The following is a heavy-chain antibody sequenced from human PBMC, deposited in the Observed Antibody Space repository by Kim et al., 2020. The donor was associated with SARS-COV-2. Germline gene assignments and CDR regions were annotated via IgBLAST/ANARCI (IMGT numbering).Heavy chain of an antibody. J-gene: IGHJ5*02. CDR3: VRLSSGYRNWFDP. V-gene: IGHV5-51*01. Sequence: YSPSFQGQDTISADKSISTAYLQWSSLKASDTAMYYCVRLSSGYRNWFDPWGQGTLVTVSS. D-gene: IGHD3-22*01.